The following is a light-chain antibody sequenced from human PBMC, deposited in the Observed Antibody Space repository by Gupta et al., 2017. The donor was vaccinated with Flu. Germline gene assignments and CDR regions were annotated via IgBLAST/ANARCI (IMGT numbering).Light chain of an antibody. CDR1: ALPTQY. CDR3: QSVDSTATWV. Sequence: SYDLTQPPSVSVSPGQAASTPCSGDALPTQYVYWYQQKPGQAPVLVIYKDTERPAGIPGRFSGSTSGTVVTVTISGVQEEDEADYYCQSVDSTATWVFGGGTKLTVL. V-gene: IGLV3-25*03. CDR2: KDT. J-gene: IGLJ3*02.